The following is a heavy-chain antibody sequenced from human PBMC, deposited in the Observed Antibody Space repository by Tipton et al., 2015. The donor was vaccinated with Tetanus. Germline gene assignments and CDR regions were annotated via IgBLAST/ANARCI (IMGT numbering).Heavy chain of an antibody. D-gene: IGHD3-10*01. V-gene: IGHV1-8*01. Sequence: QSGAEVKKPGASVKVSCKASGYTFTSYDINWVRQATGQGLEWMGWMNPNSGNTGYAQKFQGRVTMTRNTSISTAYMELSSLRSEATAVYYCARGLTMVRSDSWFDPWGQGTLVTVSS. J-gene: IGHJ5*02. CDR1: GYTFTSYD. CDR3: ARGLTMVRSDSWFDP. CDR2: MNPNSGNT.